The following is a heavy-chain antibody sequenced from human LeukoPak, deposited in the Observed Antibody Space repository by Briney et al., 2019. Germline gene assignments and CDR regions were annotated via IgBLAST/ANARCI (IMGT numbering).Heavy chain of an antibody. V-gene: IGHV3-23*01. CDR3: AKEGRGVTDY. CDR2: ISGSGGST. CDR1: GFTFSSYA. D-gene: IGHD2-21*02. Sequence: GVSLRLSCAASGFTFSSYAMIWLRQAPGKGLEWVTDISGSGGSTYYADSVKGRFTISGDNSKNTLYLQMNSLRAEDTAVYYCAKEGRGVTDYWGQGTLVTVSS. J-gene: IGHJ4*02.